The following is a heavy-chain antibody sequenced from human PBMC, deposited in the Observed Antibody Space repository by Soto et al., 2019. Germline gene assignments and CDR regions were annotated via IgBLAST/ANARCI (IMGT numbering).Heavy chain of an antibody. D-gene: IGHD2-15*01. J-gene: IGHJ2*01. CDR3: ARRPESGEV. V-gene: IGHV3-30*04. CDR1: GFTFSTFS. CDR2: ISYDGSEK. Sequence: QVQLVESGGGVVQPGRSLRLSCATSGFTFSTFSMHWVRQAPGKGLEWVAHISYDGSEKDYADSVKGRFTISRDNSDYTLFLQMNSLTSEDTCVYYCARRPESGEVWGHVTLVTVPS.